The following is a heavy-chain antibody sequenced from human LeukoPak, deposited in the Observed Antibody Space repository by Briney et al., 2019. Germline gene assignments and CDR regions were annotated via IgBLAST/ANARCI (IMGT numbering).Heavy chain of an antibody. CDR1: GFTFSSYG. CDR3: AKDRVPSGPLDY. V-gene: IGHV3-30*02. D-gene: IGHD2-15*01. Sequence: PGGSLRLSCAASGFTFSSYGMHWVRQAPGKGLEWVAFIRYDGSNKYYADSVKGRFTISRDDSKNTLYLQMNSLRAEDTAVYYCAKDRVPSGPLDYWGQGTLVTVSS. J-gene: IGHJ4*02. CDR2: IRYDGSNK.